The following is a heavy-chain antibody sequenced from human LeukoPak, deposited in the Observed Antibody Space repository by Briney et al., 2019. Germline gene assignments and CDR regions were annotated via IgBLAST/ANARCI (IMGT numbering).Heavy chain of an antibody. D-gene: IGHD3-22*01. V-gene: IGHV1-2*02. Sequence: ASVKVSCKASGYTFTGYYMHWVRQAPGQGLEWMGWINPNSGGTNYAQKFQGRVTMTRDTSISTAYMELNRLRSDDTAVYYCAREPPRDYYDGSGYYYVRWFDPWGQGTLVTVSS. CDR3: AREPPRDYYDGSGYYYVRWFDP. CDR2: INPNSGGT. CDR1: GYTFTGYY. J-gene: IGHJ5*02.